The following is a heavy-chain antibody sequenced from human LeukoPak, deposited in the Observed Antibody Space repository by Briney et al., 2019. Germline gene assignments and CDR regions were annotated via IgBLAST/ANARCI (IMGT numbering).Heavy chain of an antibody. CDR2: IYPGDSDT. CDR1: GYSFTSYW. D-gene: IGHD1-26*01. V-gene: IGHV5-51*01. CDR3: ARLAYSGSYPPHFDY. J-gene: IGHJ4*02. Sequence: PGESLKISCKGSGYSFTSYWIGWVRQMPGKGLEWMGIIYPGDSDTRYSPSFQGQVTISANKSISTAYLQWSSLKASDTAMYYCARLAYSGSYPPHFDYWGQGTLVTVSS.